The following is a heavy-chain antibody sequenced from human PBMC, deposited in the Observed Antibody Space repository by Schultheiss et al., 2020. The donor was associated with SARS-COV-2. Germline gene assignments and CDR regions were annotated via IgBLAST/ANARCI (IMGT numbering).Heavy chain of an antibody. D-gene: IGHD5/OR15-5a*01. Sequence: GGSLRLSCAASGFTFSSYAMSWVRQAPGKGLEWVANIKQDGSEKYYVDSVKGRFTISRDNAKNSLYLQMNSLRAEDTAVYYCARCLDAFDIWGQGTMVTVSS. CDR2: IKQDGSEK. J-gene: IGHJ3*02. CDR3: ARCLDAFDI. CDR1: GFTFSSYA. V-gene: IGHV3-7*01.